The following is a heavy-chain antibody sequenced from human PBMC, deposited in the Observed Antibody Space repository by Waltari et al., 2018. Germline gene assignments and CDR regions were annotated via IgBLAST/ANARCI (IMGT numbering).Heavy chain of an antibody. V-gene: IGHV3-30*18. CDR2: IWYDRTNK. J-gene: IGHJ3*02. D-gene: IGHD1-26*01. Sequence: QVQLVESGGGVVQPGRSLRLSCAASGFTFSSYGMHWVRQAPGKGLEWVAGIWYDRTNKYHAASWKGRVTISRDNSKNTLYLQMNSLRAEDTAMYYCAKDSLGGAAPNAFDILGQGTMVTVSS. CDR1: GFTFSSYG. CDR3: AKDSLGGAAPNAFDI.